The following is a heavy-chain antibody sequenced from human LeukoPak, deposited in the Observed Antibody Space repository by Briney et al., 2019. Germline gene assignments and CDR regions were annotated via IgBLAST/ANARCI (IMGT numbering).Heavy chain of an antibody. J-gene: IGHJ4*02. CDR1: GFTFSNYA. CDR2: ISSSGSTI. CDR3: ARLHYDFWSGYSFDY. D-gene: IGHD3-3*01. V-gene: IGHV3-11*01. Sequence: GGSLRLSCVASGFTFSNYAMSWVRQAPGKGLEWVSYISSSGSTIYYADSVKGRFTISRDNAKNSLYLQMNSLRAEDTAVYYCARLHYDFWSGYSFDYWGQGTLVTVSS.